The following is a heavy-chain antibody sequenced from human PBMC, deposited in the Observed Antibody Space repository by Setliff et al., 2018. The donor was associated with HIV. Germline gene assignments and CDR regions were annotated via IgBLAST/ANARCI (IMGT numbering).Heavy chain of an antibody. CDR2: IHTSGST. CDR3: ATSGYSYAFNWFDP. CDR1: GASISDGTFY. J-gene: IGHJ5*02. V-gene: IGHV4-61*09. D-gene: IGHD5-18*01. Sequence: PSQTLSLTCAVSGASISDGTFYWSWIRQPAGKGLEWIGHIHTSGSTNYDLSLMSRVTISVDTSKNQFSLKLSSVTAADTAVYYCATSGYSYAFNWFDPWGQGTLVTVS.